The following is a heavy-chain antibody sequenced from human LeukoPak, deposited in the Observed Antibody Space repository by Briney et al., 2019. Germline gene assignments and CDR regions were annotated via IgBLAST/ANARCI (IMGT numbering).Heavy chain of an antibody. V-gene: IGHV1-46*01. CDR2: IDPSGGST. CDR3: AKVGMGIVVVPADYTAMVTEFDY. D-gene: IGHD2-2*03. J-gene: IGHJ4*02. Sequence: ASVKVSCKASGYTFTSYLLHWVRQAPGQGLEWMGAIDPSGGSTTYAQMFQDRVTMTRDTSTTTVYMELSSLRSEDTAVYYCAKVGMGIVVVPADYTAMVTEFDYWGQGTLVTVSS. CDR1: GYTFTSYL.